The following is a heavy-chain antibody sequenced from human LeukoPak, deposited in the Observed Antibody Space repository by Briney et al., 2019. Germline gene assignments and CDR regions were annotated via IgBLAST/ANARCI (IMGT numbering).Heavy chain of an antibody. CDR2: IYNSGNT. J-gene: IGHJ4*02. CDR3: ARGRYDILTGYWVDF. V-gene: IGHV4-59*01. D-gene: IGHD3-9*01. Sequence: SETLSLTCTVSGGSISNCYWSWVRQPPGKGLEWVGYIYNSGNTNYNPSLKSRITISVDTSKKQFSLKLSSVTAADTAVYYCARGRYDILTGYWVDFWGQGTLVTVSS. CDR1: GGSISNCY.